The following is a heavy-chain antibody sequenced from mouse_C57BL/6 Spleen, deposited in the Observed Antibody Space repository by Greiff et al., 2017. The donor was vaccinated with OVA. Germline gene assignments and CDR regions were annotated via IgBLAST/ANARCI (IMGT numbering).Heavy chain of an antibody. CDR3: ARAASVAPNWYFDV. J-gene: IGHJ1*03. Sequence: QVQLQQPGAELVKPGASVKLPCKASGYTFTSYWMHWVKQRPGQGLEWIGMIHPNSGSTNYNEKFKSKATLTVDKSSSTAYMQLSSLTSEDSAVYDSARAASVAPNWYFDVWGTGTTVTVSS. CDR2: IHPNSGST. CDR1: GYTFTSYW. V-gene: IGHV1-64*01. D-gene: IGHD1-1*01.